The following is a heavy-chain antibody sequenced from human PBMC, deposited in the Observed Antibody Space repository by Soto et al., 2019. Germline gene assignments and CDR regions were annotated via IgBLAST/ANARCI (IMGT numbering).Heavy chain of an antibody. V-gene: IGHV1-18*01. CDR2: ISPYNGDT. Sequence: QVQLVQSGPEVKKPGASVKVSCKASGYTFTTYGISWVRQAPGQGLEWMGWISPYNGDTHYAEKFQGRLTMTTDTSATSAYMELRALSSDDRAVYFCARALSMAQYYYYMDVWGNGTTVTVSS. J-gene: IGHJ6*03. CDR1: GYTFTTYG. CDR3: ARALSMAQYYYYMDV.